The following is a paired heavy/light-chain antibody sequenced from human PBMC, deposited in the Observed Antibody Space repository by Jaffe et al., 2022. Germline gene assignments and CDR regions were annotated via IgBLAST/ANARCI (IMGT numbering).Light chain of an antibody. V-gene: IGLV1-47*01. CDR2: RNN. Sequence: QSVLTQPPSASGTPGQRVTISCSGSSSNIGSNYVFWYQQLPGAAPKLLIYRNNQRPSGVPDRFSGSKSGTSASLAISGLRSEDEGDYYCAAWDDTLSGHAVFGGGTQLTVL. J-gene: IGLJ2*01. CDR1: SSNIGSNY. CDR3: AAWDDTLSGHAV.
Heavy chain of an antibody. CDR1: VYSISSGNY. Sequence: QVQLQESGPGLVKPSETLSLTCAVSVYSISSGNYWGWIRQPPGKGLEWIASIYHSGNTYYNPSLKSRVTMSVDTSKNQFSLRLSSVTVADTAVYYCARGSYCGGDCISGGFDYWGQGTLVTVSS. CDR3: ARGSYCGGDCISGGFDY. J-gene: IGHJ4*02. CDR2: IYHSGNT. D-gene: IGHD2-21*02. V-gene: IGHV4-38-2*01.